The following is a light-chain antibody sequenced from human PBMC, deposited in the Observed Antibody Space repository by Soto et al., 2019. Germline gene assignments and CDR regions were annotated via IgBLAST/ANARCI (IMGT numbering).Light chain of an antibody. CDR3: SSYAGSNNYV. CDR1: SSDVGGYDF. Sequence: QSALTQPPSASGSPGQSVTISCTGTSSDVGGYDFVSWYQQHPGKAPKLMIHEVSKRPSGVPDRFSGSKSGNTASLTVSGLQAEDEADYDCSSYAGSNNYVFGTGTKVTVL. V-gene: IGLV2-8*01. J-gene: IGLJ1*01. CDR2: EVS.